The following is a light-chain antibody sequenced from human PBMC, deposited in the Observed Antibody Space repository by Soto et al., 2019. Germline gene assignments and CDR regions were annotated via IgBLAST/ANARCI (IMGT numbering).Light chain of an antibody. J-gene: IGLJ3*02. V-gene: IGLV1-51*02. Sequence: QSVLTQPPSVSAAPEQTVTISCSGSDSNIGKNFVSWYQQFPGTAPKVLIYENNKRPSGISDRFSGSKSGTSATLDITGLQTGDEADYYCGTWDSSLSAGVFGGGTKLTVL. CDR3: GTWDSSLSAGV. CDR1: DSNIGKNF. CDR2: ENN.